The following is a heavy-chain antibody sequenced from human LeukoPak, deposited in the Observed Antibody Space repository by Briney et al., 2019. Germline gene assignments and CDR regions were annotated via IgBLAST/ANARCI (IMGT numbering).Heavy chain of an antibody. J-gene: IGHJ4*02. CDR3: ARHPDYYDSSGYYPGYYFDY. CDR1: GYSFTSYW. D-gene: IGHD3-22*01. Sequence: GESLKISCKGSGYSFTSYWIGWVRQMPGKGLEWMGIIYPGDSDTRYSPSFQGQVTISADKSISTAYLQWSSLKASDTATYYCARHPDYYDSSGYYPGYYFDYWGQGTLVTVSS. CDR2: IYPGDSDT. V-gene: IGHV5-51*01.